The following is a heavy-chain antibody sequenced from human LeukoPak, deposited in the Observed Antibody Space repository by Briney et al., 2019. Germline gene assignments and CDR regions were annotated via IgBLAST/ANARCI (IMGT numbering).Heavy chain of an antibody. V-gene: IGHV4-34*01. CDR1: GGSFSGYY. D-gene: IGHD2-8*01. CDR3: ARGRYIVLMVYATTSRGNYFDY. CDR2: INHSGST. Sequence: SGTLSLTCAVYGGSFSGYYWSWIRQPPGKGLEWIGEINHSGSTNYNPSLKSRVTISVDTSKNQFSLKLSSVTAADTAVYYCARGRYIVLMVYATTSRGNYFDYWGQGTLVTVSS. J-gene: IGHJ4*02.